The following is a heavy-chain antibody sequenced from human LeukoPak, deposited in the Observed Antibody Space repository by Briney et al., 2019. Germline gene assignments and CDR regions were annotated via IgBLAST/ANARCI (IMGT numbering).Heavy chain of an antibody. CDR3: ARVLRYFDWSFDC. J-gene: IGHJ4*02. Sequence: ASVKVSCKASGYIFTGYYMHWVRQAPGQGLEWMGWINPNSSGTNYAQKFQGRVTMTRDTSISTAYMELSRLRSDDTAVYYCARVLRYFDWSFDCWGQGTLVTVSS. CDR2: INPNSSGT. V-gene: IGHV1-2*02. CDR1: GYIFTGYY. D-gene: IGHD3-9*01.